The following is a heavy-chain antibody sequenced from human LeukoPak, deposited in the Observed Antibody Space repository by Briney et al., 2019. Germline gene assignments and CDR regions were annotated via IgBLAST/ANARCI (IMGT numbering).Heavy chain of an antibody. V-gene: IGHV3-33*06. J-gene: IGHJ4*02. D-gene: IGHD4-17*01. Sequence: PGGSLRLSCEASGFNFNNYGMHWVRQAPGKGLEGVAALWFDGSHEYYADSVKGRFTISRDNLKNTLFMEMNVLTAGDTAIYYCAKDASDFGDSYFDHWGQGTPVTVSS. CDR3: AKDASDFGDSYFDH. CDR2: LWFDGSHE. CDR1: GFNFNNYG.